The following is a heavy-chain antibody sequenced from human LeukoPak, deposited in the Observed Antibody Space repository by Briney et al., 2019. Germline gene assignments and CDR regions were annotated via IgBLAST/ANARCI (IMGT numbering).Heavy chain of an antibody. CDR3: ARDVNLGILPGYYFDY. CDR1: GFTFTSYW. D-gene: IGHD3-9*01. Sequence: GGSLRLSCAASGFTFTSYWMSWVRQAPGKGLEWVANIKQDGSEKYYVDSVKGRFTISRDNAKNSLYLQMNSLRAEDTAVYYCARDVNLGILPGYYFDYWGQGPLVPVPS. CDR2: IKQDGSEK. V-gene: IGHV3-7*03. J-gene: IGHJ4*02.